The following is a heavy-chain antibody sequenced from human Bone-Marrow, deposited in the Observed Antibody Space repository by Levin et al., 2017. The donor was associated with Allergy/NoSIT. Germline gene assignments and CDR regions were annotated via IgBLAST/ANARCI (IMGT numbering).Heavy chain of an antibody. V-gene: IGHV3-48*01. Sequence: GESLKISCAASGFRFSSHSMNWVRQAPGKGLEWISYIGSSGNSKYYADSVQGRFTISRDNAKNSVFLQLNSLRTNDTAVYFCAREKSGTAVTGPNWFDPWGQGTRVTVSS. D-gene: IGHD6-13*01. J-gene: IGHJ5*02. CDR1: GFRFSSHS. CDR2: IGSSGNSK. CDR3: AREKSGTAVTGPNWFDP.